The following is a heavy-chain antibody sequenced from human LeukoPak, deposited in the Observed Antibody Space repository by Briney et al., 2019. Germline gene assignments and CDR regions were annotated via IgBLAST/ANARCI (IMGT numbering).Heavy chain of an antibody. V-gene: IGHV3-21*01. CDR3: ARDRGVVGATHGSYYYYYMDV. Sequence: GGSLRLSCAASGFTFSSYSMNWVRQAPGKGLEWVSSISSSSSYIYYADSVKGRFTISRDNAKNSLYLQMNSLRAEDTAVYYCARDRGVVGATHGSYYYYYMDVWGKGTTVTVSS. D-gene: IGHD1-26*01. CDR1: GFTFSSYS. J-gene: IGHJ6*03. CDR2: ISSSSSYI.